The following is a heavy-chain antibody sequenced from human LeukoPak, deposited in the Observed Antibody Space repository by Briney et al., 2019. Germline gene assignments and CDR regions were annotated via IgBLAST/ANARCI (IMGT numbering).Heavy chain of an antibody. D-gene: IGHD1-26*01. J-gene: IGHJ4*02. CDR2: IYTSGST. CDR1: GGSISSGSYY. CDR3: VRHYVLHIVGPSY. V-gene: IGHV4-61*02. Sequence: SETLSLTCTVSGGSISSGSYYWSWFRQPAEKGLEWIVRIYTSGSTYYHPSLKSRVTISADTSKNQFSLKVNSVTAADTAMYFCVRHYVLHIVGPSYWGQGILVTVSS.